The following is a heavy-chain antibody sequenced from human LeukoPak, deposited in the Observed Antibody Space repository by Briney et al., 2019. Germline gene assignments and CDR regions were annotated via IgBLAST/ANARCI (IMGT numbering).Heavy chain of an antibody. V-gene: IGHV1-69*01. J-gene: IGHJ4*02. D-gene: IGHD3-3*01. CDR2: IIPIFGTA. Sequence: ASVKVSCKASGGTFSSYAISWVRQAPGQGLEWMGGIIPIFGTANYAQKFQGRVTITADESTSTAYMELSSLRSDDTAVYYCARDRGELRFLGWLLPLDYWGQGTLVTVSS. CDR3: ARDRGELRFLGWLLPLDY. CDR1: GGTFSSYA.